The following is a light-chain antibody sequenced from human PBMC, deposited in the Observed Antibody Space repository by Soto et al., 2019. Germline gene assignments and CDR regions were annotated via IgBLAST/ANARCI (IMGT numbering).Light chain of an antibody. J-gene: IGLJ2*01. Sequence: VLTQSPSTSATPGQGVSISCSGAGSNIGTFYVSWYQHVPGTAPRLLIYANNQRPSGVPDRFSGSKSGTSASLAISGLRSEDEAYYYCTAWDDNLSAVVFGGGTK. CDR2: ANN. V-gene: IGLV1-47*02. CDR3: TAWDDNLSAVV. CDR1: GSNIGTFY.